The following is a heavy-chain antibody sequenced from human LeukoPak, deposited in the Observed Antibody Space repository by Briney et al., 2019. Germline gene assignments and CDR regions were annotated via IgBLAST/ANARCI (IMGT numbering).Heavy chain of an antibody. J-gene: IGHJ4*02. CDR2: IDYSGST. D-gene: IGHD6-13*01. Sequence: SETLSLTCTVSGDSISSDIYYWAWIRQPPGKGLEWIGSIDYSGSTYYNPSLKSRVTISVDTSRNQFSLKLTSVTAADTAVYYCARSSGTWYDYWGQGTLVSVSS. CDR1: GDSISSDIYY. CDR3: ARSSGTWYDY. V-gene: IGHV4-39*01.